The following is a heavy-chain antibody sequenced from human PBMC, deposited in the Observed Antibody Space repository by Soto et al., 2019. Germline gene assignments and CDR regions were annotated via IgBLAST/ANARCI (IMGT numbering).Heavy chain of an antibody. CDR3: ARGRSNYGYYFDY. J-gene: IGHJ4*02. CDR2: MRQDGSEI. CDR1: GFTFSNYW. Sequence: PGGSLRLSCAASGFTFSNYWMSWVRQAPGKGLEWVANMRQDGSEIYYVDSVKGRFTISRDNAKNSLHLQMNSLRAEDTAVYYCARGRSNYGYYFDYWGQGTLVTVSS. V-gene: IGHV3-7*05. D-gene: IGHD3-10*01.